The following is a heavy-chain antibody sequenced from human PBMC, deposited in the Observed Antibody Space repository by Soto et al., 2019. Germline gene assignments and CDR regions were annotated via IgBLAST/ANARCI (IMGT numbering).Heavy chain of an antibody. V-gene: IGHV1-69*12. CDR2: IIPMYGTT. Sequence: QVQLVQSGAEVKKPGSSVKVSCKASGGTFRSYVTSWVRQAPGQGLEWLGGIIPMYGTTYYAQTFQGRVTISADESTSTAFMELSSLRSEDTAVYYCARIGTLDWIADYWGQGTLVTVYS. D-gene: IGHD3-9*01. J-gene: IGHJ4*02. CDR3: ARIGTLDWIADY. CDR1: GGTFRSYV.